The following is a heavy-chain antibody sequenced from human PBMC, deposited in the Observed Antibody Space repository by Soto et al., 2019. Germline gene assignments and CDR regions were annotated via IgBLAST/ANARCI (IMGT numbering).Heavy chain of an antibody. CDR1: GFTFSSYS. Sequence: EVQLVESGGGLVKPGGSLRLSCAASGFTFSSYSMNWVRQAPGKGLEWVSSISSSSSYIYYADSVKGRFTISRDNAKNSLYLQMNSLRAEDTPVYYCARAAAGGEGAFDIWGQGTMVTVSS. CDR3: ARAAAGGEGAFDI. CDR2: ISSSSSYI. D-gene: IGHD6-13*01. V-gene: IGHV3-21*01. J-gene: IGHJ3*02.